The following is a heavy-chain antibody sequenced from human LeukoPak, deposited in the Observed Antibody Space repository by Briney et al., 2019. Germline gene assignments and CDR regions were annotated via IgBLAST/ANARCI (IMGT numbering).Heavy chain of an antibody. D-gene: IGHD4-17*01. J-gene: IGHJ3*02. CDR1: GYSFTTYW. V-gene: IGHV5-51*01. Sequence: GESLKISCKGSGYSFTTYWIGWVRQMPGKGLEWMGIIYPGDSDTRYSPSFQGQVTISADKSISTAYLQWSSLKASDTAMYYCARDPIDYGDYDLDSFAFDIWGQGTMVTVSS. CDR3: ARDPIDYGDYDLDSFAFDI. CDR2: IYPGDSDT.